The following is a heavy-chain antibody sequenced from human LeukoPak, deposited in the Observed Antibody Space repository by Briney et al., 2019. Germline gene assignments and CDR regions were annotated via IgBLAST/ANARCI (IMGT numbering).Heavy chain of an antibody. CDR3: ASGGQLWLDLRY. Sequence: ASVKVSCKASGYIFTTYGISWVRQAPGQGLEWMGWISAYNGNTNYAQKLQGRVTMTTNTSTSTAYMELRSLRSDDTAVYYCASGGQLWLDLRYWGQGTLVTVSS. J-gene: IGHJ4*02. CDR2: ISAYNGNT. CDR1: GYIFTTYG. V-gene: IGHV1-18*01. D-gene: IGHD5-18*01.